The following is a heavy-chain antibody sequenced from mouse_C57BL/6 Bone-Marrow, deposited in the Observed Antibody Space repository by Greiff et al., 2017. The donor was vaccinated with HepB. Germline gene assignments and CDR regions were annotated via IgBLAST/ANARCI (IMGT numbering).Heavy chain of an antibody. CDR2: ISDGGSYT. CDR3: ARDPPYYYGSSSYYFDY. CDR1: GFTFSSYA. J-gene: IGHJ2*01. D-gene: IGHD1-1*01. V-gene: IGHV5-4*01. Sequence: EVKVEESGGGLVKPGGSLKLSCAASGFTFSSYAMSWVRQTPEKRLEWVATISDGGSYTYYPDNVKGRFTISRDNAKNNLYLQMSHLKSEDTAMYYCARDPPYYYGSSSYYFDYWGQGTTLTVSS.